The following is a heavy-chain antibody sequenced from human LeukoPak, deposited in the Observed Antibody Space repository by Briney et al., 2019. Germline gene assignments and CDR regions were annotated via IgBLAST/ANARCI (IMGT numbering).Heavy chain of an antibody. D-gene: IGHD1-26*01. J-gene: IGHJ3*02. CDR2: ISDSGDIT. Sequence: GGSLRLSCAASGFTFSSYAMSWVRQAPGKGLEWVSGISDSGDITYYADSVKGRFTISRDNSKNTLYVQMNSLRVEDTAVYFCAKDRRGGSYYAATLDIWGPGTMVTVS. CDR1: GFTFSSYA. V-gene: IGHV3-23*01. CDR3: AKDRRGGSYYAATLDI.